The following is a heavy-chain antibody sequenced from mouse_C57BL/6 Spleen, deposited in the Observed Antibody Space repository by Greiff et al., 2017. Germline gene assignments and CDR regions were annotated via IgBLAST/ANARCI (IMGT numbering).Heavy chain of an antibody. J-gene: IGHJ1*03. CDR3: ARKSSLWYFEV. V-gene: IGHV1-61*01. CDR2: IYPSDSET. CDR1: GYTFTSYW. Sequence: QVQLQQPGAELVRPGSSVKLSCKASGYTFTSYWMDWVKQRPGQGLEWIGNIYPSDSETHYNQKFKDKATLTVDKSSSTAYMQLSSLTSEDSAVYYCARKSSLWYFEVWGTGTTVTVSS. D-gene: IGHD1-1*01.